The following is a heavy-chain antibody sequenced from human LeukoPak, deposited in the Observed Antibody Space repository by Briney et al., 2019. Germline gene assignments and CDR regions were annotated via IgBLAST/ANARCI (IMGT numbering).Heavy chain of an antibody. CDR2: ISAYNGNT. V-gene: IGHV1-18*01. CDR3: ARDHYAVDWNYVFDY. Sequence: ASVKVSCKASGYTFTSYGISWVRQAPGQGLEWMGWISAYNGNTNYAQKLQGRVTMTIDTSTSTAYMELRSLRSDDTAVYYCARDHYAVDWNYVFDYWGQGTLVTVSS. CDR1: GYTFTSYG. J-gene: IGHJ4*02. D-gene: IGHD1-7*01.